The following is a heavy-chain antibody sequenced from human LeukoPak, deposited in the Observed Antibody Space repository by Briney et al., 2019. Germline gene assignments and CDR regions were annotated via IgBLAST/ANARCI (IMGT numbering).Heavy chain of an antibody. D-gene: IGHD3-9*01. V-gene: IGHV4-34*01. Sequence: PSETLSLTCAVYGGSFSGYYWSWIRQPPGKGLEWIGEINHSGSTNYNPSLKSRVTISVDTSKNQFSLKLSSVTAADTAVYYCANYDILTGYIDYWGQGTLVTVSS. J-gene: IGHJ4*02. CDR1: GGSFSGYY. CDR3: ANYDILTGYIDY. CDR2: INHSGST.